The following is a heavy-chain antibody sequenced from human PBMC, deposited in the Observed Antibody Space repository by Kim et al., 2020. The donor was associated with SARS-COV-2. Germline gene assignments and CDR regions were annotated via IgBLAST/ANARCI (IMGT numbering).Heavy chain of an antibody. CDR1: GYTFTTYN. J-gene: IGHJ4*02. CDR3: ARGGTGPA. CDR2: IHSGKGNT. Sequence: ASVKVSCKTSGYTFTTYNIHWVCQAPGQGLEWMGWIHSGKGNTKYSQKFQGRVSITRDTSASTAYMELSSLGSEDTAVYYCARGGTGPAWGQGTLVTVSS. V-gene: IGHV1-3*04. D-gene: IGHD1-1*01.